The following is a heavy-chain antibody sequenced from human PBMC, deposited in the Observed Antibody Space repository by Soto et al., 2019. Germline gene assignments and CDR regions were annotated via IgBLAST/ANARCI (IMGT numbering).Heavy chain of an antibody. D-gene: IGHD3-16*02. Sequence: GGSLRLSCAASGFTFSSYSMNWVRQAPGKGLEWVSSISSSSSYIYYADSVKGRFTISRDNAKNSLYLQMNSLRAEDTAVYYCAVQYYDHVWGSYRYPILGYWGQGTLVTVSS. V-gene: IGHV3-21*01. CDR2: ISSSSSYI. CDR1: GFTFSSYS. J-gene: IGHJ4*02. CDR3: AVQYYDHVWGSYRYPILGY.